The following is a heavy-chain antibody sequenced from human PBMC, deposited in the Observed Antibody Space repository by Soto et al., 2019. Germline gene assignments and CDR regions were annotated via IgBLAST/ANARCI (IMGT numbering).Heavy chain of an antibody. CDR2: IYHSGKT. CDR1: GYSMRSGYY. Sequence: SETLSLTXGVSGYSMRSGYYWGWIRQPPGEGLEWIGNIYHSGKTYYNPSLRSRVSVSLDTSKNQFSLNLTSVTAADTAMYYCARAAATHFDNWGQGLLVTVSS. J-gene: IGHJ4*02. CDR3: ARAAATHFDN. V-gene: IGHV4-38-2*01. D-gene: IGHD6-25*01.